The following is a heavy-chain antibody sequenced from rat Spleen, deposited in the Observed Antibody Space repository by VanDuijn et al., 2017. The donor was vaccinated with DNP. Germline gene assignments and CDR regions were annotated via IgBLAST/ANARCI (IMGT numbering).Heavy chain of an antibody. V-gene: IGHV3-3*01. CDR3: ATTYD. CDR2: VNSAGST. CDR1: GYSITSSYR. Sequence: EVQLQESGPGLVKPSQSLSLTCSVTGYSITSSYRWNWIRKFPGNKLEWMGSVNSAGSTNYNPSLKSRISITRDTSKNQFFLQLNSVTTDDTATYYCATTYDWGQGVMVTVSS. J-gene: IGHJ2*01. D-gene: IGHD1-4*01.